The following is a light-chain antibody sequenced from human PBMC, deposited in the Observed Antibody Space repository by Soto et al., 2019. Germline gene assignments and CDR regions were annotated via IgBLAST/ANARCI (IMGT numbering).Light chain of an antibody. V-gene: IGLV2-8*01. J-gene: IGLJ3*02. Sequence: QSALTQPPSASGSPGQSVTISCTGTKSDIGVYDFVSWYQHHPGKAPRLIIYEVVQRPSGVPDRFSGSKSGNTASLTVSGLQAADEADYFCAVWDDSLNGWVFGGGTKLTVL. CDR2: EVV. CDR3: AVWDDSLNGWV. CDR1: KSDIGVYDF.